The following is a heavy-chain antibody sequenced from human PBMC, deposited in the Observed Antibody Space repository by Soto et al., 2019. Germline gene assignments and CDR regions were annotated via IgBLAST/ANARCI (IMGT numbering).Heavy chain of an antibody. CDR3: GSGPDYGDYVNYYYYYGMDV. CDR2: IYYSGST. V-gene: IGHV4-59*01. Sequence: SETLSLTCTVSGGSISSYYWSWIRQPPGKGLEWIGYIYYSGSTNYNPSLKSRVTISVDTSKNQFSLKLSSVTAADTAVYYCGSGPDYGDYVNYYYYYGMDVWGQGTTVTVSS. CDR1: GGSISSYY. D-gene: IGHD4-17*01. J-gene: IGHJ6*02.